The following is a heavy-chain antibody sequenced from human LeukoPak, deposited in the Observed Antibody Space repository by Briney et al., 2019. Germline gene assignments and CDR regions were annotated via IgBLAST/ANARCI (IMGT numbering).Heavy chain of an antibody. J-gene: IGHJ6*02. CDR3: AKDQGHYYDSSGYYHPGGMDV. D-gene: IGHD3-22*01. CDR2: ISWNSGSI. CDR1: GFTFDDYA. Sequence: GGSLRLSCAASGFTFDDYAMHWVRQAPGKGLEWVSGISWNSGSIGYADSVKGRFTISRDNAKNSLYLQMNSLRAEDTAVYYCAKDQGHYYDSSGYYHPGGMDVWGQGTTVIVSS. V-gene: IGHV3-9*01.